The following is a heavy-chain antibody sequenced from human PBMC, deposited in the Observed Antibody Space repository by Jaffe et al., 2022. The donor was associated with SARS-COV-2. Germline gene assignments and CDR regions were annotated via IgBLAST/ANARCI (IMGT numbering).Heavy chain of an antibody. CDR2: IWADGSKK. J-gene: IGHJ4*01. V-gene: IGHV3-33*01. Sequence: QVHLVESGGGVVQPGRSLTLSCGASGFTFSRYGMHWVRQAPGKGLEWVAVIWADGSKKIYADSVKGRFTISKDNSNNMLYLQMNSLRVEDTAVYYCATDRGGAPFDYWGQGNLVAVSS. CDR1: GFTFSRYG. CDR3: ATDRGGAPFDY. D-gene: IGHD3-10*01.